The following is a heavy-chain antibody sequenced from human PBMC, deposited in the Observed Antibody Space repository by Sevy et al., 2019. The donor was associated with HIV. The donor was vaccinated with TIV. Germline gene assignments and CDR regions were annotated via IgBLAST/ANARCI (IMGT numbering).Heavy chain of an antibody. V-gene: IGHV3-23*01. J-gene: IGHJ4*02. Sequence: GGSLRLSCAASGFTFSKYSMSWVRQPPGKGLEWVSTLSFGWGEKNYGDSVKGRFTISRDNSKSSVYLQMNNLSPEDTAVYYCAREGCTKPHDYWGQGTLVTVSS. CDR1: GFTFSKYS. CDR3: AREGCTKPHDY. D-gene: IGHD2-8*01. CDR2: LSFGWGEK.